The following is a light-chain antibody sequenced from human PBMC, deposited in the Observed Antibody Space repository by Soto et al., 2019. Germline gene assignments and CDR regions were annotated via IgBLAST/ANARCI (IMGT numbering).Light chain of an antibody. Sequence: DIVMTQSPDSLAVSLGERATINCKSSQSILYSSNNRNYLAWYQQKPGQPPKLLIYWASTRESGVPDRFSGSGSGTDFTLTISSLQAEDVAVYYCQQYYSTFCTFGQGTKLEIK. CDR3: QQYYSTFCT. CDR2: WAS. CDR1: QSILYSSNNRNY. J-gene: IGKJ2*02. V-gene: IGKV4-1*01.